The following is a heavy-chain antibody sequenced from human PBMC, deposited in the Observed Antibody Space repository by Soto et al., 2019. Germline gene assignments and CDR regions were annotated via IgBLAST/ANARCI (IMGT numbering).Heavy chain of an antibody. CDR2: IIPIFGTA. V-gene: IGHV1-69*12. D-gene: IGHD5-18*01. CDR3: ATQGLPNSYYYGMDV. CDR1: GGTFSSYA. J-gene: IGHJ6*02. Sequence: QVQLVQSGAEVKKPGSSVKVSCKASGGTFSSYAISWVRQAPGQGLEWMGGIIPIFGTANYAQKFQGRVTITADESTSTAYMELSSLISEYTAVYYCATQGLPNSYYYGMDVWGQGTMVTVSS.